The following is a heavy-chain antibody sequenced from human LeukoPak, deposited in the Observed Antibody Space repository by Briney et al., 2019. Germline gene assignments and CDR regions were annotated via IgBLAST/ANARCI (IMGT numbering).Heavy chain of an antibody. CDR1: GFTFSSYA. Sequence: GGSLRLSCAASGFTFSSYAMHWVRQAPGKGLEWVAVISYDGSNKYYADSVKGRFTISRDNSENTLYLQMNSLRAEDTAVYCCARDPTRGYSYASHWGQGTLVTVSS. CDR2: ISYDGSNK. V-gene: IGHV3-30*04. CDR3: ARDPTRGYSYASH. D-gene: IGHD5-18*01. J-gene: IGHJ4*02.